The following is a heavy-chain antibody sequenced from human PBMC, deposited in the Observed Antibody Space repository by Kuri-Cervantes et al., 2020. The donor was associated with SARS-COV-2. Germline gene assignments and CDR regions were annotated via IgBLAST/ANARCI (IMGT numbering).Heavy chain of an antibody. Sequence: GESLKISCAASGFTLRHYYMSWIRQAPGKGLEWISYIDDTGRTIYYADSVKGRFVVSRDNAMNPLFLQMDSLRAEDTAVYFCARDGAVIPATISYYYMDVWGKGTTVTVSS. D-gene: IGHD2-2*02. J-gene: IGHJ6*03. V-gene: IGHV3-11*04. CDR1: GFTLRHYY. CDR2: IDDTGRTI. CDR3: ARDGAVIPATISYYYMDV.